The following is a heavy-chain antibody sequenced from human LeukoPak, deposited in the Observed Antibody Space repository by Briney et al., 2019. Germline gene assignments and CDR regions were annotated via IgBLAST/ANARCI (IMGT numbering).Heavy chain of an antibody. V-gene: IGHV1-18*01. Sequence: ASVKVSCKASGYTFTSYGISWVRQAPGQGLEWMGWISAYNGNTNYAQKLQGRVTMTTDTSTSTAYMELRSLRSDDTAVYYCARVRKGQNDSSGYYGYWGQGTLVTVSS. D-gene: IGHD3-22*01. CDR2: ISAYNGNT. CDR3: ARVRKGQNDSSGYYGY. CDR1: GYTFTSYG. J-gene: IGHJ4*02.